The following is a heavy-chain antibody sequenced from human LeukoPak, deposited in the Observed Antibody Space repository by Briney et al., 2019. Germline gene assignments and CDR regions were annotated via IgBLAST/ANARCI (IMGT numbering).Heavy chain of an antibody. CDR2: IKQDGSAK. V-gene: IGHV3-7*01. CDR3: ARWRGSTSERSDY. CDR1: GFTFSYYW. Sequence: GGSLRLSCTASGFTFSYYWMTWVRQAPGKGLDWVANIKQDGSAKYYVDSVKGRFTISRDNAKNSLYLQMDSLRVEDTATYYCARWRGSTSERSDYWGQGTLVTVSS. J-gene: IGHJ4*02. D-gene: IGHD2-2*01.